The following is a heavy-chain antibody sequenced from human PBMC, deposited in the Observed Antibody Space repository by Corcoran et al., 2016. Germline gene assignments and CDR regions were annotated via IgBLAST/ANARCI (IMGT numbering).Heavy chain of an antibody. V-gene: IGHV6-1*01. CDR1: GDSVSSNSAA. J-gene: IGHJ5*02. D-gene: IGHD3-22*01. CDR3: ARDYDDSSGYLKLYNWFDP. CDR2: TYYRSKWYN. Sequence: QVQLQQSGPGLVKPSQTLSLTCAISGDSVSSNSAAWNWIRQSPSRGLEWLGRTYYRSKWYNDYAVSVKSRITINPDTSKNQFSLQLNSVTPEDTAVYYCARDYDDSSGYLKLYNWFDPWGQGTLVTVSS.